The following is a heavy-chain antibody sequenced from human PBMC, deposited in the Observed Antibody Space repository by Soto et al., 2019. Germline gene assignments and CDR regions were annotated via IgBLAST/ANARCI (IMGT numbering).Heavy chain of an antibody. CDR3: MRQLGVDADNWFHP. J-gene: IGHJ5*02. CDR1: GYTFTSYW. V-gene: IGHV5-51*01. CDR2: IYPGDSDT. D-gene: IGHD2-8*01. Sequence: PGESRKISCVASGYTFTSYWIGWVRQMPGKGLEWMGIIYPGDSDTRYSPSFRGQVTISADKSISTAYLQWSSLKASDTAMYYCMRQLGVDADNWFHPWGQGTLVTVS.